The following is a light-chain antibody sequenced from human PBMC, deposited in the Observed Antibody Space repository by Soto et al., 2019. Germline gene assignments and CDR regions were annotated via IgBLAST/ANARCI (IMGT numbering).Light chain of an antibody. CDR3: GTWDSSLSAGRV. CDR2: DND. CDR1: SSNIGNNY. Sequence: QSVLTQPPSVSAAPGQKVTISCSGSSSNIGNNYVSWYQQLPGTAPKLLIYDNDKRPSGIPDRFSGSKSGTSATLGITGLQTGYEADYYCGTWDSSLSAGRVFGTGTKLTVL. J-gene: IGLJ1*01. V-gene: IGLV1-51*01.